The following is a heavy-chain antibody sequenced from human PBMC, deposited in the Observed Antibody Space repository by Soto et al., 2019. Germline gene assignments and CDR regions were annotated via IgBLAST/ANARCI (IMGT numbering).Heavy chain of an antibody. CDR3: ARGMVRYFDWAMRY. V-gene: IGHV4-34*01. Sequence: KPSETLSLTCAVYGGSFSGYYWSWIRQPPGKGLEWIGEINHSGSTNYNPSLKSRVTISVDTSKNQFSLKLSSVTAADTAVYYCARGMVRYFDWAMRYWGQGTMVTVYS. CDR2: INHSGST. J-gene: IGHJ4*02. CDR1: GGSFSGYY. D-gene: IGHD3-9*01.